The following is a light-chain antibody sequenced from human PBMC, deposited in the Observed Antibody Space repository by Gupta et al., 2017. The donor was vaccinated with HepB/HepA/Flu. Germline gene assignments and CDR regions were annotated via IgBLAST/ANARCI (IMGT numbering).Light chain of an antibody. Sequence: DIPMTQSPSTLSASVGDRVTITCRASQSISSWLAWYQRKPGKAPKLLIYKASSLESGGPSRFSGSGSGTEFTLTISSLQPDDFATYNCQQNNSYSLTFGGGTKVEIK. V-gene: IGKV1-5*03. CDR1: QSISSW. CDR2: KAS. J-gene: IGKJ4*01. CDR3: QQNNSYSLT.